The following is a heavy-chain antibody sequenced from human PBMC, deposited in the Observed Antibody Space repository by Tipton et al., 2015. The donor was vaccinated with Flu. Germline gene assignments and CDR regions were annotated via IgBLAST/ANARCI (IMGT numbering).Heavy chain of an antibody. Sequence: QVQLVQSGAEVKKPGASVKVSCKASGYTFTGYYMHWVRQAPGQGLEWMGWINPNSGGTNYAQKFQGRVTMTRDTSISTAYMELSRLRSDDTAVYYCARDQMIVVVMAYYGMDVWGQGTTVTASS. CDR3: ARDQMIVVVMAYYGMDV. CDR2: INPNSGGT. CDR1: GYTFTGYY. J-gene: IGHJ6*02. V-gene: IGHV1-2*02. D-gene: IGHD3-22*01.